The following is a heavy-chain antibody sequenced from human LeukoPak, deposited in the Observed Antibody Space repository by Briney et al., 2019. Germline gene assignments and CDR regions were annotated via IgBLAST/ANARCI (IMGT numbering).Heavy chain of an antibody. V-gene: IGHV4-59*01. CDR1: GGSISSYY. Sequence: SETLSLTCTVSGGSISSYYWSWIRQPPGKGLEWIGYIYYSGSTNYNPSLKSRVTISVDTSKNQFSLKLSSVTAADTAVYYCARAKSPPYYYGMDVWGQGTTVTVSS. J-gene: IGHJ6*02. CDR2: IYYSGST. CDR3: ARAKSPPYYYGMDV.